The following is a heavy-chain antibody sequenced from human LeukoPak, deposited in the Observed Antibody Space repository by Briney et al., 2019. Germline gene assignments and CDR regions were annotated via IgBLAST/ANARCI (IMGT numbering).Heavy chain of an antibody. J-gene: IGHJ4*02. D-gene: IGHD3-10*01. Sequence: GGSLRLSCAASGFIFGSYSMNWVRQAPGKGLEWVSSISGSSNYIYYADSVKGRFTISRDNAKNSLYLQMNSLRAEDTAVYYCARDHGSGTYYIDYWGQGTLVTVSS. CDR3: ARDHGSGTYYIDY. CDR1: GFIFGSYS. CDR2: ISGSSNYI. V-gene: IGHV3-21*01.